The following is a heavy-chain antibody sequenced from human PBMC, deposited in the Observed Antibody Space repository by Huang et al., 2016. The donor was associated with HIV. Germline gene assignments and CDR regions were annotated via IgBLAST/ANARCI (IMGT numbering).Heavy chain of an antibody. Sequence: VESGGRSVQPGGSLKLSCVGSTFTFGAYWMSWVHQPPGKGLEWVANIKQDESEKYYVASVKGRVNISRDNARKVLFLEMDDLRVEDTAIYFCATKTAGMDIWGQGTTVTVSS. CDR3: ATKTAGMDI. J-gene: IGHJ6*02. D-gene: IGHD1-7*01. CDR1: TFTFGAYW. CDR2: IKQDESEK. V-gene: IGHV3-7*01.